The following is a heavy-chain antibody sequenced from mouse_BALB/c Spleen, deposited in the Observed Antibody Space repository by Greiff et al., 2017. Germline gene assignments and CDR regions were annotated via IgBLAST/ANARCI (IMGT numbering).Heavy chain of an antibody. V-gene: IGHV3-2*02. CDR2: ISYSGST. CDR1: GYSITSDYA. CDR3: ARSGETGSFAY. D-gene: IGHD4-1*01. Sequence: VQLQQSGPGLVKPSQSLSLTCTVTGYSITSDYAWNWIRQFPGNKLEWMGYISYSGSTSYNPSLKSRISITRDTSKNQFFLQLNSVTTEDTATYYCARSGETGSFAYWGQGTLVTVSA. J-gene: IGHJ3*01.